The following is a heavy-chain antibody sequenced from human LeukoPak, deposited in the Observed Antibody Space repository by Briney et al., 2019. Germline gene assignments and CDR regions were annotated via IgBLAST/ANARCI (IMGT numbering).Heavy chain of an antibody. CDR2: IDPSGGST. CDR3: ASFICRGLSTSCYTMDAFDI. J-gene: IGHJ3*02. D-gene: IGHD2-2*02. CDR1: GYTFTNYY. Sequence: ASVKVSCKASGYTFTNYYMHWVRQAPGQGLEWMGIIDPSGGSTTYAQKFQGRVTMTRDTSTNTVYMELTSLRSEDTAMYYCASFICRGLSTSCYTMDAFDIWGQGTMVTVSS. V-gene: IGHV1-46*01.